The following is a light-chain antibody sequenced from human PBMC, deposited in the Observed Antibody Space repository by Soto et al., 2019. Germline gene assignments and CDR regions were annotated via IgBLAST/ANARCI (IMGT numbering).Light chain of an antibody. V-gene: IGKV1-5*03. Sequence: DIQMTQSPSTLSASVGDRVTITCRASQSINNWLAWYQQKPGKAPKLLIYKASSLESGVPSRFSGSGSGTEFTLTISSLQPDDLATYYCQQYSSSFGQGTKVEIK. J-gene: IGKJ1*01. CDR3: QQYSSS. CDR2: KAS. CDR1: QSINNW.